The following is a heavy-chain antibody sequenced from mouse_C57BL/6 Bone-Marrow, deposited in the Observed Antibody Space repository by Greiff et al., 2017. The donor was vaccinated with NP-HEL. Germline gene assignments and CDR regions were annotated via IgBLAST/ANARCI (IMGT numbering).Heavy chain of an antibody. J-gene: IGHJ3*01. CDR2: IYPGSGST. Sequence: QVQLQQPGAELVKPGASVKMSCKASGYTFTSYWITWVKQRPGQGLEWIGDIYPGSGSTNYNEKFKSKATLTVDTSSSTAYMQLSSLTSEDSAVYYCARRGDSSGPFAYWGQGTRVTVSA. CDR3: ARRGDSSGPFAY. V-gene: IGHV1-55*01. D-gene: IGHD3-2*02. CDR1: GYTFTSYW.